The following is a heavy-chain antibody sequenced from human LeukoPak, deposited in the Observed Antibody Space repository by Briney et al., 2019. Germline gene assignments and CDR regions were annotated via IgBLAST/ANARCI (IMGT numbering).Heavy chain of an antibody. V-gene: IGHV3-53*01. CDR2: IYSGGSI. CDR3: ARASRVTTRLDAFDI. D-gene: IGHD2-21*02. Sequence: GGSLRLSCAASGFTVSANHMSWVRQAPGRGLDWVSTIYSGGSIYYADSVKGRFTISRDNSKNTLYLKMNSLRVEDTAVYYCARASRVTTRLDAFDIWGQGTMVTVSS. CDR1: GFTVSANH. J-gene: IGHJ3*02.